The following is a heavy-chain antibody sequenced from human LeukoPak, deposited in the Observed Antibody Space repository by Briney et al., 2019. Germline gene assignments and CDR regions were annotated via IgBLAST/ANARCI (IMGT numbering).Heavy chain of an antibody. CDR2: ISSNGGST. D-gene: IGHD6-19*01. J-gene: IGHJ4*02. V-gene: IGHV3-64D*06. Sequence: GGSLRLSCAASGFTFSSYGMHWVRQAPGKGLEYVSAISSNGGSTYYADSVKGRFTISRDNSKNTLYLQMSSLRAEDTAVYYCVKGTISSGWYTYFDYWGQGTLVTVSS. CDR1: GFTFSSYG. CDR3: VKGTISSGWYTYFDY.